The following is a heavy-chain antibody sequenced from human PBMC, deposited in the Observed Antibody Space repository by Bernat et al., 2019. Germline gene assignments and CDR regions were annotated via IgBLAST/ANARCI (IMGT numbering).Heavy chain of an antibody. D-gene: IGHD2-8*01. CDR3: ARDDGPGLVDY. V-gene: IGHV3-33*01. Sequence: QVQLVESGGGVVQPGRSLRLSCAASGFTFSSYGMHWVRQAPGKGLEWVAVIWYDGSNKYYADSVKGRFTISRDNSKNTLYLQMNSLRAEDTAVYCCARDDGPGLVDYWGQGTLVTVSS. J-gene: IGHJ4*02. CDR2: IWYDGSNK. CDR1: GFTFSSYG.